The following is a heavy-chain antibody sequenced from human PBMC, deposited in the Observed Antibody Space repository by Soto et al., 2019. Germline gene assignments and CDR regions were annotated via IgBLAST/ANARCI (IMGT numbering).Heavy chain of an antibody. Sequence: GGSLRLSCAASGFTFSSFAMTWVRQGPGKGLEWVSAITGSGGTTYYADSVKGRFTISRDNSKNMLYLQMNSLRVEDTALYYCAKDLYSSGWSTWFDPWGQGTLVTVSS. CDR1: GFTFSSFA. D-gene: IGHD6-19*01. CDR2: ITGSGGTT. CDR3: AKDLYSSGWSTWFDP. V-gene: IGHV3-23*01. J-gene: IGHJ5*02.